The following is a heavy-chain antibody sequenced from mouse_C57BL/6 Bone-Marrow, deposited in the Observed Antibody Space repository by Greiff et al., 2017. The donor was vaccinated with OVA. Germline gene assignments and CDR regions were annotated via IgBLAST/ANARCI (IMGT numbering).Heavy chain of an antibody. CDR1: GYTFTNYW. CDR2: IYPGGGYT. CDR3: ARNGIYYDYDGNYAMDY. D-gene: IGHD2-4*01. Sequence: VQLQQSGAELVRPGTSVKMSCKASGYTFTNYWIGWAKQRPGHGLEWIGDIYPGGGYTNYNEKFKGKATLTADKSSSTAYMQFSSLTSEDSAIYYCARNGIYYDYDGNYAMDYWGQGTSVTVSS. V-gene: IGHV1-63*01. J-gene: IGHJ4*01.